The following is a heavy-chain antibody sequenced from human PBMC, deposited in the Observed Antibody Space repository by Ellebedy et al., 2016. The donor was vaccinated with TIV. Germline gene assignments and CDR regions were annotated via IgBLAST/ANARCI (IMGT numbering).Heavy chain of an antibody. V-gene: IGHV3-48*02. CDR2: ISSSSNTI. CDR3: ASGGITMTPSWFDP. CDR1: GFTFSSYS. Sequence: GESLKISCAASGFTFSSYSMNWVRQAPGKGLEWVSYISSSSNTISYADSVKGRFTISRDNAKNSLYLQMNGLRDEDTAVYYCASGGITMTPSWFDPWGQGTLVTVSS. J-gene: IGHJ5*02. D-gene: IGHD3-22*01.